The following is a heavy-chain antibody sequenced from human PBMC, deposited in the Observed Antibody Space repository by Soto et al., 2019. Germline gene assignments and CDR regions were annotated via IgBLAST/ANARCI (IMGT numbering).Heavy chain of an antibody. CDR1: GFTFGYYA. D-gene: IGHD3-3*01. CDR2: IRSKAYGGTT. Sequence: PGGSLRLSCTASGFTFGYYAMSWVRQAPGKGLEWVGFIRSKAYGGTTEYAASVKGRFTISRDDSKSIAYLQMNSLKTEDTAVYYCTRAYYDFWSGYYPGGNWFDPWGQGTLVTVSS. CDR3: TRAYYDFWSGYYPGGNWFDP. V-gene: IGHV3-49*04. J-gene: IGHJ5*02.